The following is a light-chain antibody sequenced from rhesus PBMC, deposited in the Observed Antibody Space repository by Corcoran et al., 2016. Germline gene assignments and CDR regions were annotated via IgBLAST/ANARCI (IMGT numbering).Light chain of an antibody. CDR1: QSLLHSNGNTY. CDR2: GGS. J-gene: IGKJ3*01. Sequence: DIVMTQTPLFLPITPGEPASISCRSSQSLLHSNGNTYLHWYLQKPGQSPQLMVCGGSNRASGVPDRFSGGGSGTDVTLKISKVEAEYVGVYYCVQAIAFPFTFGPGTKLEIK. CDR3: VQAIAFPFT. V-gene: IGKV2-72*01.